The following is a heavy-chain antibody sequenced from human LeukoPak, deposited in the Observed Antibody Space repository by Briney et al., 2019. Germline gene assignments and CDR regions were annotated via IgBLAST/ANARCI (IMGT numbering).Heavy chain of an antibody. Sequence: GGSLRLSCAASGFTFSSYEMNWVRQAPGKGLEWVSYISSSGSTIYYADSVKGRFTISRDNAKNSLYLQMNSLRAEDTAVYYCARGSITMVRGVITDYYYYGMGVWGKGTTVTVSS. V-gene: IGHV3-48*03. J-gene: IGHJ6*04. CDR3: ARGSITMVRGVITDYYYYGMGV. D-gene: IGHD3-10*01. CDR1: GFTFSSYE. CDR2: ISSSGSTI.